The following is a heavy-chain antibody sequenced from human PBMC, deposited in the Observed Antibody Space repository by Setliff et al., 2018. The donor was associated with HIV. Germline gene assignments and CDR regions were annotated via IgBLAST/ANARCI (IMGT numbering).Heavy chain of an antibody. J-gene: IGHJ3*02. Sequence: SETLSLTCTVSGGSISSSSYYWGWIRQPPGKGLEWIGSIYYSGSTYYNPSLKSRVTISVDTSKNQFSLKLSSVTAADTAVYYCAGRGLGYCSGGSCYRVPFAFDIWGQGTMVTVSS. CDR3: AGRGLGYCSGGSCYRVPFAFDI. V-gene: IGHV4-39*01. D-gene: IGHD2-15*01. CDR1: GGSISSSSYY. CDR2: IYYSGST.